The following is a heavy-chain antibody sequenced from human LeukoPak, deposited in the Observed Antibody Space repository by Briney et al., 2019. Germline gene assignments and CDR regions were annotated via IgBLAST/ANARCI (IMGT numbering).Heavy chain of an antibody. Sequence: PGGSLRLSCAASGFTFSSYGMHWVRQAPGKGLEWVAVISYDGSKKYYADSVKGRFSISRDNSKNTLYLQMNSLRAEDTAVYYCAKDLSGSSFDYWGQGTLVTVSS. CDR3: AKDLSGSSFDY. CDR1: GFTFSSYG. D-gene: IGHD1-26*01. CDR2: ISYDGSKK. V-gene: IGHV3-30*18. J-gene: IGHJ4*02.